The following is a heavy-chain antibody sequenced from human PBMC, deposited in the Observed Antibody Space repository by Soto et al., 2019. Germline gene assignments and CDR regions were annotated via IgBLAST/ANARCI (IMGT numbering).Heavy chain of an antibody. CDR3: ARESRFLEWLSLNWFDP. V-gene: IGHV3-48*02. Sequence: GGSLRLSCSASGLTFSNYAMSWVRQAPGKGLEWVSYISSSSTIYYADSVKGRFTISRDNAKNSLYLQMNSLRDEDTAVYYCARESRFLEWLSLNWFDPWGQGTLVTVSS. CDR2: ISSSSTI. D-gene: IGHD3-3*01. J-gene: IGHJ5*02. CDR1: GLTFSNYA.